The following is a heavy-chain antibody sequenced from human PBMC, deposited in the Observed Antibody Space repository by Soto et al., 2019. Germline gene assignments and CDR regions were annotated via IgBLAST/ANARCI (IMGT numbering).Heavy chain of an antibody. J-gene: IGHJ3*02. Sequence: GASVKVSCKASGYTFTSYGISWVRQAPGQGLEWMGWISAYNGNTNYAQKLQGRVTMTTDTSTSTAYMELRSLRSDDTAVYYCARGMRMVRGVQQGLDIWGQGTMVTVSS. D-gene: IGHD3-10*01. CDR3: ARGMRMVRGVQQGLDI. V-gene: IGHV1-18*01. CDR1: GYTFTSYG. CDR2: ISAYNGNT.